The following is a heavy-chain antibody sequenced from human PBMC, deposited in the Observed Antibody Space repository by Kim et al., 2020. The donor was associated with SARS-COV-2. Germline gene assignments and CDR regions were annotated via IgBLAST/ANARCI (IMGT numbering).Heavy chain of an antibody. CDR3: SRGTTGTGE. V-gene: IGHV3-49*03. Sequence: GGSLILSCAASGFTFDDYPMSWFRQAPGKGLEWVGFIRSKPYGGTAEYAASVKGRFTISRDDSKSVAYLQMNSLKTEDTAVYFCSRGTTGTGEWGQGTL. CDR2: IRSKPYGGTA. CDR1: GFTFDDYP. J-gene: IGHJ4*02. D-gene: IGHD1-1*01.